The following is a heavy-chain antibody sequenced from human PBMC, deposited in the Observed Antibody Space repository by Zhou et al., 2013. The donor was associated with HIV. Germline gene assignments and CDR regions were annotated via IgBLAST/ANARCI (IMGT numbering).Heavy chain of an antibody. CDR1: GYSFTNYG. J-gene: IGHJ6*03. V-gene: IGHV1-18*01. CDR2: ISAYEGNT. D-gene: IGHD3-10*01. CDR3: AIVLPADPYYYYYYMDV. Sequence: QVQLVQSGAEVKKPGASVKVSCKASGYSFTNYGINWVRQAPGQGLEWMGWISAYEGNTNYAQKLQGRVTLTTDTTTSTAYMELRSLRSDDTAVYYCAIVLPADPYYYYYYMDVWGQGTTVSVSS.